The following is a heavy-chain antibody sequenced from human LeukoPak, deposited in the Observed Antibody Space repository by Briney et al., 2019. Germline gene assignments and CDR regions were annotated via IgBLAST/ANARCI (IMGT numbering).Heavy chain of an antibody. V-gene: IGHV4-59*02. J-gene: IGHJ4*02. D-gene: IGHD3-10*01. CDR3: ARVKGREGSTVIIDY. CDR1: GGSVSNYY. CDR2: ISHSGSV. Sequence: SETLSLTRTVSGGSVSNYYWSWIRQSPGKGLEWIGYISHSGSVNYNPSLKSRVTISVDTSKNQFSLKLSSVTAADTAVYYCARVKGREGSTVIIDYWGQGTLVTVSS.